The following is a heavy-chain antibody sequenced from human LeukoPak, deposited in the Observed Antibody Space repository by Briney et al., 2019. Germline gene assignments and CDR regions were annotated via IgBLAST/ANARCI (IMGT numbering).Heavy chain of an antibody. V-gene: IGHV1-69*13. CDR3: ARELVVGAIDAFDI. J-gene: IGHJ3*02. Sequence: PVKVSCKASGGTFSSYAISWVRQAPGQGLEWMGGIFPIFGTANYAQKFQGRVTITADESTSTAYMELSSLRSEDTAVYYCARELVVGAIDAFDIWGQGTMITVSS. D-gene: IGHD1-26*01. CDR2: IFPIFGTA. CDR1: GGTFSSYA.